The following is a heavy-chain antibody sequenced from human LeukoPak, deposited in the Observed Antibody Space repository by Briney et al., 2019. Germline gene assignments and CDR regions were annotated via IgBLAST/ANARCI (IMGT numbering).Heavy chain of an antibody. D-gene: IGHD3-16*01. CDR2: IYYSGST. CDR1: GYSISSDYF. CDR3: ARETSQKGAHYMDV. J-gene: IGHJ6*03. Sequence: PSETLSLTCIVSGYSISSDYFWGLVRQPPGKGLEWIGYIYYSGSTNYNPSLKSRVTISVDTSKNQFSLKLTSVTAADTAVYYCARETSQKGAHYMDVWGKGTTVTISS. V-gene: IGHV4-61*01.